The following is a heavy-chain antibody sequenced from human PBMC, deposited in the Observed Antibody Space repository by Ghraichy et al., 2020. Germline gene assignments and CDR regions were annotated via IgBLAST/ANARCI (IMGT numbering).Heavy chain of an antibody. V-gene: IGHV4-34*01. D-gene: IGHD3-16*02. CDR3: ARTPYYDYVWGSYRYSGPVDY. Sequence: SETLSLTCAVYGGSFSGYYWSWIRQPPGKGLEWIGEINHSGSTNYNPSLKSRVTISVDTSKNQFSLKLSSVTAADTAVYYCARTPYYDYVWGSYRYSGPVDYWGKGTLVTVSS. CDR1: GGSFSGYY. CDR2: INHSGST. J-gene: IGHJ4*02.